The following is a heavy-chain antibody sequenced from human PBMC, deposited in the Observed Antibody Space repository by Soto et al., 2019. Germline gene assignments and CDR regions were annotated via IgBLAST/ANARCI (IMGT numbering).Heavy chain of an antibody. CDR2: IPYNGNNQ. J-gene: IGHJ3*02. CDR3: AKDRGHLAVAAITGGGDFDK. CDR1: GFTLSSYG. D-gene: IGHD6-19*01. Sequence: QIQLVESGGGVVQPGASQRLSCAASGFTLSSYGMHWVRQAPGKGREWVAVIPYNGNNQYYADSVRGRFTISRDNSKSTLYLQMNSLRAEDTAVYYCAKDRGHLAVAAITGGGDFDKWGQGTMVTVSS. V-gene: IGHV3-30*18.